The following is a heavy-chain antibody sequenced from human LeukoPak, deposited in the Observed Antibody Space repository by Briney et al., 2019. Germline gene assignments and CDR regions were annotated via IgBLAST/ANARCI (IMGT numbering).Heavy chain of an antibody. V-gene: IGHV1-8*01. J-gene: IGHJ6*03. CDR3: ARGGGCSGGSCYIPYYYYYYYYMDV. CDR2: MNPNSGNT. Sequence: ASVKVSCKASGYTFTSYDINWVRQATGQGLEWMGWMNPNSGNTGYAQKFQGRVTMTRNTSISTAYMELSSLRSEDTAVYYCARGGGCSGGSCYIPYYYYYYYYMDVWGKGTTVTVSS. CDR1: GYTFTSYD. D-gene: IGHD2-15*01.